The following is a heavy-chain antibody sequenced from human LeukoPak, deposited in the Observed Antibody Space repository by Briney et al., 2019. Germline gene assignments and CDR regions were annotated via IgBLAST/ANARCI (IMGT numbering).Heavy chain of an antibody. CDR1: GFTFTSSA. V-gene: IGHV1-69*13. CDR3: ARGREITLIATRYYFDY. CDR2: IIPAFGAA. D-gene: IGHD3-22*01. J-gene: IGHJ4*02. Sequence: GASVKVSCKASGFTFTSSAVQWVRQAPGQGLEWMGGIIPAFGAANYAQKFQGRVTITADDSTSTAYMELSSLKSEDTAVYYCARGREITLIATRYYFDYWGQGTLVTVSS.